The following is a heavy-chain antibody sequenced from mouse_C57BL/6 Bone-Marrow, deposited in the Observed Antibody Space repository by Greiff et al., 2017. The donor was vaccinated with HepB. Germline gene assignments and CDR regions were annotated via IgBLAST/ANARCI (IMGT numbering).Heavy chain of an antibody. CDR2: ISSGSSTI. D-gene: IGHD2-5*01. J-gene: IGHJ4*01. V-gene: IGHV5-17*01. CDR1: GFTFSDYG. Sequence: EVQLVESGGGLVKPGGSLKLSCAASGFTFSDYGMHWVRQAPEKGLEWVAYISSGSSTIYYADTVTGRFTISRDNAKNTLFLQMTRLRSEDTAMYYCAREGDSNPYAMDYWGQGTSVTVSS. CDR3: AREGDSNPYAMDY.